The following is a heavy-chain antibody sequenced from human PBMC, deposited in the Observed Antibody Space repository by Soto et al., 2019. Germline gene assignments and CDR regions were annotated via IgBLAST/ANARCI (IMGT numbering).Heavy chain of an antibody. V-gene: IGHV1-3*01. CDR1: GYTFTSYA. CDR2: INAGNGNT. J-gene: IGHJ5*02. D-gene: IGHD6-13*01. Sequence: QVQLVQSGAEVKKPGASVKVSCKASGYTFTSYAMHWVRQAPGQRLEWMGWINAGNGNTKYSQKFQGRVTITRDTSASTAKMELRSLRSEDTAVYYCARVGWAPRRIAAAGTRYWFAPWGQGTLVTVSS. CDR3: ARVGWAPRRIAAAGTRYWFAP.